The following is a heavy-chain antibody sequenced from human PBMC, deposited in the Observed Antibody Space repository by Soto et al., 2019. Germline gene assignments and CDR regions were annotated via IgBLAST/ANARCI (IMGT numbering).Heavy chain of an antibody. J-gene: IGHJ4*02. CDR3: ARLNVAIVATIHFDY. CDR2: ISAYNANT. CDR1: GYTFTRYG. D-gene: IGHD5-12*01. Sequence: QVQLVQSGAEVKKPGASVKVSCKASGYTFTRYGISWVRQAPGQGLEWMGWISAYNANTKYAQKFQGRVTMTTDTSTSTAYMELRSLRSDDTAVYPCARLNVAIVATIHFDYWGQGTLVTVSS. V-gene: IGHV1-18*01.